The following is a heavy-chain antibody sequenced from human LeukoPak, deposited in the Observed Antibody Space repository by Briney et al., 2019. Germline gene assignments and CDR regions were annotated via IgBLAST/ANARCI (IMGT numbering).Heavy chain of an antibody. J-gene: IGHJ4*02. CDR1: GYTFTGYY. Sequence: GASVKVSCKASGYTFTGYYMHWVRQAPGQGLEWVGWINPNSGGTNYAQKFQGRVTMTRDTSTSTAYMELSRLRSDDTAVYYCARVFVKQLPVYGYWGQGTLVTVSS. CDR2: INPNSGGT. CDR3: ARVFVKQLPVYGY. D-gene: IGHD6-6*01. V-gene: IGHV1-2*02.